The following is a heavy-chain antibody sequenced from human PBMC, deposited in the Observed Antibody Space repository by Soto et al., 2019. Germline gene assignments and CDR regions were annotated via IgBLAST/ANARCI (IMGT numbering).Heavy chain of an antibody. V-gene: IGHV1-18*04. CDR2: ISAYNGNT. CDR1: GYAFSDHG. D-gene: IGHD6-6*01. CDR3: ARDHRYSSSFFDS. Sequence: QVRLVLSGDELKKPGASMKVSCKASGYAFSDHGISWVRQAPGQGLEWIGWISAYNGNTNYAHKFQGRVTVTTDASTATAYMEVRSLTSDDTAVYYCARDHRYSSSFFDSWSQGTLITVSS. J-gene: IGHJ4*02.